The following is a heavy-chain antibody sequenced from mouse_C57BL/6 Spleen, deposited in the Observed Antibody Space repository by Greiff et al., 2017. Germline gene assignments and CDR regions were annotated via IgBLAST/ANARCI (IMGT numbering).Heavy chain of an antibody. Sequence: VQLQQSGTVLARPGASVKMSCKTSGYTFTSYWMHWVKQRPGQGLEWIGAIYPGNSDTSYNQKFKGEAKLTAVTSASTAYMELSSLTNEDSAVYYCTSSSYWYFDVWGTGTTVTVSS. V-gene: IGHV1-5*01. CDR2: IYPGNSDT. J-gene: IGHJ1*03. D-gene: IGHD1-1*01. CDR1: GYTFTSYW. CDR3: TSSSYWYFDV.